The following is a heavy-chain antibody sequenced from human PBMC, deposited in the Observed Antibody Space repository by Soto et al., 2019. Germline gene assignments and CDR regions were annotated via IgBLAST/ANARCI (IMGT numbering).Heavy chain of an antibody. CDR2: INPNSGGT. CDR1: GYTFTGYY. V-gene: IGHV1-2*04. CDR3: ARDRVVPAAIPYYYYYGMDV. J-gene: IGHJ6*02. Sequence: GASVKVSCKASGYTFTGYYMHWVRQAPGQGLEWMGWINPNSGGTNYAQKFQGWVTMTRDTSISTAYMELSRLRSDDTAVYYCARDRVVPAAIPYYYYYGMDVWGQGTTVTVPS. D-gene: IGHD2-2*01.